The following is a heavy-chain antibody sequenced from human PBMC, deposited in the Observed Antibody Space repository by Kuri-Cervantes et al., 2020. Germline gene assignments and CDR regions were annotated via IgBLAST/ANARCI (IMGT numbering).Heavy chain of an antibody. Sequence: GESLKISCAASGFPFSNYAMTWVRQAPGRGLEWVSSIGVNGGTTKYSDSVKGRFTISRDNSKNTLYLQMNSLRAEDTAVYYCAREYYDFWSGYSPLRGGFDPWGQGTLVTVSS. CDR2: IGVNGGTT. V-gene: IGHV3-23*01. CDR1: GFPFSNYA. J-gene: IGHJ5*02. D-gene: IGHD3-3*01. CDR3: AREYYDFWSGYSPLRGGFDP.